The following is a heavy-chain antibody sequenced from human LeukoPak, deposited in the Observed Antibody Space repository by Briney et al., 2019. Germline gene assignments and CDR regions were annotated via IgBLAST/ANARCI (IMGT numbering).Heavy chain of an antibody. CDR1: GFTFSSYA. J-gene: IGHJ6*02. CDR3: ARDRGTMVRGAPYYYYGMDV. D-gene: IGHD3-10*01. CDR2: ISYDGSNK. V-gene: IGHV3-30-3*01. Sequence: GGSLRLSCAASGFTFSSYAMHWVRQAPGKGLEWVAVISYDGSNKYYADSVKGRFTISRDNSKNTLYLQMNSLRAEDTAVYYCARDRGTMVRGAPYYYYGMDVWGQGTTVTVSS.